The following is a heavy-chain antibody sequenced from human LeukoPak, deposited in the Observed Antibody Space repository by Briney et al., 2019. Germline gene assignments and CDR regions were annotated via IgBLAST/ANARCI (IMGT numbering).Heavy chain of an antibody. CDR1: GFTFSSYA. J-gene: IGHJ4*02. V-gene: IGHV3-30*04. CDR2: LSFDGTIT. D-gene: IGHD3-10*01. Sequence: GGSLRLSCAASGFTFSSYALHWVRQAPGKGLEWVAVLSFDGTITYYADSVKGRFTISRDNFKNTLYLQLNSLRAEDTAVYYCARDSTYYYDSGSSGPHYFGYWGQGTLVSVSS. CDR3: ARDSTYYYDSGSSGPHYFGY.